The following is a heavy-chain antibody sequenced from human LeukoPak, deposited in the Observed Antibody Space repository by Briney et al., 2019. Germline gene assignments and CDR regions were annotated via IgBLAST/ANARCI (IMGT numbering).Heavy chain of an antibody. J-gene: IGHJ4*02. Sequence: GGSLRLSCAASGFTFSSFAMSWVRQAPGKGLEWVSAISGSGGSTYYADSVKGRFTISRDNSKNTLYLQMNSLRAEDTAVYYCAKDPHLGGNFHYWGQGTLVTVSS. D-gene: IGHD4-23*01. CDR3: AKDPHLGGNFHY. CDR2: ISGSGGST. V-gene: IGHV3-23*01. CDR1: GFTFSSFA.